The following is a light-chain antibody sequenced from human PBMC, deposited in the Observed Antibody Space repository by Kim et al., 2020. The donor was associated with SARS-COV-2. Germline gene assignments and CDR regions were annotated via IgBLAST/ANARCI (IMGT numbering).Light chain of an antibody. V-gene: IGLV3-19*01. CDR3: NSRDTSHFVI. CDR2: GKN. CDR1: SLRKYY. Sequence: SSELTQDPAVSVALGQTVRITCQGDSLRKYYATWYQQKPGQAPVLLISGKNNRPSGIPDRFSGSSSGNTASLTIAGAQAEDEADYYCNSRDTSHFVIFGRGTQLNVL. J-gene: IGLJ2*01.